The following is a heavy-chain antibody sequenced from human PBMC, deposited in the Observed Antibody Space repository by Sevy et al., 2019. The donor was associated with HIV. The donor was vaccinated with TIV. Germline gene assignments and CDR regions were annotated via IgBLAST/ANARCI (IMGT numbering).Heavy chain of an antibody. V-gene: IGHV3-21*01. CDR2: ISSSSSYI. Sequence: GGSLRLSCAASGFTFSSYSMNWVRQAPGKGLEWVSSISSSSSYIYYADSVKGRFTISRDNAKNSLYLQMNSLRAEDTAVYYGASLDYYGSGSYFVSYYGMDVWGQGTTVTVSS. D-gene: IGHD3-10*01. CDR3: ASLDYYGSGSYFVSYYGMDV. J-gene: IGHJ6*02. CDR1: GFTFSSYS.